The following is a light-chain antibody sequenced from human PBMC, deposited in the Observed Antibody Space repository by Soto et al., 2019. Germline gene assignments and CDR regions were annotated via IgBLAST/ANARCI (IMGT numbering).Light chain of an antibody. CDR1: ISNIGTNY. V-gene: IGLV1-47*01. Sequence: QLVLTQPPSVSGTPGQRVTISCSGGISNIGTNYVHWFQQLPGTAPKVLSNRDNQRPSGVPDRFSGSKSGTSASLAISGLQSEDEAEYYCAAWDDTVRSYVFGTGTKLTVL. CDR2: RDN. CDR3: AAWDDTVRSYV. J-gene: IGLJ1*01.